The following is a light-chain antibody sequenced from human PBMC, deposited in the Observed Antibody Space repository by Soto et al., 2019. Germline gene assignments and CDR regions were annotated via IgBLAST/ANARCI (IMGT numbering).Light chain of an antibody. CDR2: EVS. J-gene: IGLJ2*01. V-gene: IGLV2-14*01. CDR3: SSYTRSSTAI. CDR1: SNDVGGYNY. Sequence: QSVLTQPASVSGSPGQSITISCTGTSNDVGGYNYVSWYQHYPGKVPKLMIYEVSNRPSGISNRFSGSKSGNTASLTISGLHAEDEAEYYCSSYTRSSTAIFGGGTKLTVL.